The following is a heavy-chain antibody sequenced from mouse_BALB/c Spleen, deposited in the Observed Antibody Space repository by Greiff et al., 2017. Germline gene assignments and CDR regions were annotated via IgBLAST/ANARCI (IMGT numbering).Heavy chain of an antibody. CDR3: ASYGPYAMDY. CDR1: GFNIKDYY. CDR2: IDPENGNT. Sequence: EVKLMESGAELVRPGALVKLSCKASGFNIKDYYMHWVKQRPEQGLEWIGWIDPENGNTIYDPKFQGKASITADTSSNTAYLQLSSLTSEDTAVYYCASYGPYAMDYWGQGTSVTVSS. J-gene: IGHJ4*01. V-gene: IGHV14-1*02. D-gene: IGHD1-1*02.